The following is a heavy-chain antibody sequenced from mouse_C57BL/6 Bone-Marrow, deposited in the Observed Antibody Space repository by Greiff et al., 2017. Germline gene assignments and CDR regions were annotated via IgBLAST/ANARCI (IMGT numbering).Heavy chain of an antibody. J-gene: IGHJ2*01. CDR2: FYPGSGSI. CDR3: ARHERYYDYEGYFDY. CDR1: GYIFTEYT. D-gene: IGHD2-4*01. V-gene: IGHV1-62-2*01. Sequence: QVQLQQSGAELVKPGASVKLSCKASGYIFTEYTIHWVKQRSGQGLEWIGWFYPGSGSIKYNERFKDKATLTADKSSTTVYMELSRLTSEDSAVYFCARHERYYDYEGYFDYWGRGNTLTVSS.